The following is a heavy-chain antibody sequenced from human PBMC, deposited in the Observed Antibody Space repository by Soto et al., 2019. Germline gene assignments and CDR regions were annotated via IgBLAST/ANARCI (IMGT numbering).Heavy chain of an antibody. CDR3: ARSPQYSYGWNGGFDH. V-gene: IGHV4-59*01. Sequence: SETLSLTCTVSGGSFGTYYWSWIRQSPGRGLEWIGYIYYGGNTDYNPSLKSRVTISQDTSKNQFSLKLTSVIAADTAVYFCARSPQYSYGWNGGFDHWGQGTLVTVSS. J-gene: IGHJ4*02. CDR2: IYYGGNT. D-gene: IGHD3-10*01. CDR1: GGSFGTYY.